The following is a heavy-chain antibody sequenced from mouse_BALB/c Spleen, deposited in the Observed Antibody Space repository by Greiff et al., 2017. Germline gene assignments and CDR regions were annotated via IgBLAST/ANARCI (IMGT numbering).Heavy chain of an antibody. CDR1: GFSLTSYD. V-gene: IGHV2-9-2*01. D-gene: IGHD4-1*02. CDR3: VRDQLAMDY. Sequence: VKLVESGPGLVAPSQSLSITCTVSGFSLTSYDISWIRQPPGKGLEWLGVIWTGGGTNYNSAFMSRLSISKDNSKSQVFLKMNSLQTDDTAIYYCVRDQLAMDYWGQGTSVTVSS. CDR2: IWTGGGT. J-gene: IGHJ4*01.